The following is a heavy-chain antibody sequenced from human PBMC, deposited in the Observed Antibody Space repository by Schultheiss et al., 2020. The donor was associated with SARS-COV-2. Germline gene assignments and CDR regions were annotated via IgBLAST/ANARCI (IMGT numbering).Heavy chain of an antibody. J-gene: IGHJ5*02. CDR2: IYYSGST. CDR3: AGQVGSYMNWFDP. Sequence: SETLSLTCAVYGGSFSGYYWSWIRQPPGKGLEWIGSIYYSGSTYYNPSLKSRVTISVDTSKNQFSLKLSSVTAADTAVYYCAGQVGSYMNWFDPWGQGTLVTGSS. D-gene: IGHD1-26*01. V-gene: IGHV4-34*01. CDR1: GGSFSGYY.